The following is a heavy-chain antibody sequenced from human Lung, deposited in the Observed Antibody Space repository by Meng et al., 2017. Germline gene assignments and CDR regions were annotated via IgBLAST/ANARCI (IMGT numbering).Heavy chain of an antibody. Sequence: EVAVAESGEGVANAWGSLRVSCAAFGFTFSNAGMTGVRQGPGEGLGLIGRMKSNVDGGTVEYAAAVKGRFFISRDDSENTFYLQMNSLKTEDTAVYYCSGHVDYWGHGTLVTVSS. J-gene: IGHJ4*01. CDR3: SGHVDY. V-gene: IGHV3-15*01. CDR2: MKSNVDGGTV. CDR1: GFTFSNAG.